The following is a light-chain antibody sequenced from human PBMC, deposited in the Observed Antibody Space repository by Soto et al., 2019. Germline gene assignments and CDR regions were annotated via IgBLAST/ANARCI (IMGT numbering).Light chain of an antibody. CDR2: GAS. CDR3: QQYGSSLIT. J-gene: IGKJ5*01. CDR1: QSVNSRL. V-gene: IGKV3-20*01. Sequence: ENVLTQSPGTLSLSPGEGATLSCRASQSVNSRLLAWYQQKPGQAPRLLIYGASNSATGIPDRFSGSGSGTDFTLTFNRLVPEDFAVYYCQQYGSSLITFGQGTRLEIK.